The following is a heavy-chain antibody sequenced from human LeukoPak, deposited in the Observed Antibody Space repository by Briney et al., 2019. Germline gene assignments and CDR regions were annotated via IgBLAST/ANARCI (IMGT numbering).Heavy chain of an antibody. V-gene: IGHV3-21*01. CDR3: ARGFCSGGTCYRITGTFDV. D-gene: IGHD2-15*01. J-gene: IGHJ3*01. CDR1: GFIFSTYG. Sequence: GGSLRLSCAASGFIFSTYGMHWLRQSPGKGVEWVASISLAGTYIDYADSVKGRFTISRDNANNSLFLEMTSLRGDDTAVYYCARGFCSGGTCYRITGTFDVWGQGTMVSVSS. CDR2: ISLAGTYI.